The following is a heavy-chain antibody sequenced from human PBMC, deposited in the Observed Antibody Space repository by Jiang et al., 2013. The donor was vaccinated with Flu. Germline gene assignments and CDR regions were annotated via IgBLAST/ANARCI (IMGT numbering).Heavy chain of an antibody. CDR2: IIPIFGTA. CDR3: ARGVGGYSHGYILY. Sequence: QLVESGAEVKRPGSSVKVSCKASGGPLTNYGISWVRQAPGQGLEWMGGIIPIFGTANYAQKFQGRVTITADESTSTAYMELTSLRYEDTAVYYCARGVGGYSHGYILYWGQGTLVTVSS. V-gene: IGHV1-69*01. J-gene: IGHJ4*02. D-gene: IGHD5-18*01. CDR1: GGPLTNYG.